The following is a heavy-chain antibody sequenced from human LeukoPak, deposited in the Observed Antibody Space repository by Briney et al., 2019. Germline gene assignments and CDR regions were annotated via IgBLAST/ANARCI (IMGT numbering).Heavy chain of an antibody. CDR2: IYPGDSDT. J-gene: IGHJ4*02. CDR1: GYSFTSYW. CDR3: ARQDDLYGTSIDY. V-gene: IGHV5-51*01. Sequence: PGESLEISCQGSGYSFTSYWIGWVRQMPGKGLGWMGIIYPGDSDTTYSPSFQGQVTISADKSISTAYLQWSSLKASDTAMYYCARQDDLYGTSIDYWGQGTLVTVSS. D-gene: IGHD2-2*01.